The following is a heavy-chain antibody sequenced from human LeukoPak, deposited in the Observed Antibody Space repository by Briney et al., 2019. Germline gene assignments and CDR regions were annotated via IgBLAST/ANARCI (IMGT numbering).Heavy chain of an antibody. CDR2: ISSSSSYI. Sequence: GGSLRLSCAASGFTFSSYSMNWVRQAPGKGLEWVSSISSSSSYIYYADSVKGRFTISRDNAKNSLYLQMNGLRAEDTAVYYCARGPAVADYFEYYHMDVWGKGTSVTVSS. J-gene: IGHJ6*03. CDR1: GFTFSSYS. V-gene: IGHV3-21*01. CDR3: ARGPAVADYFEYYHMDV. D-gene: IGHD6-19*01.